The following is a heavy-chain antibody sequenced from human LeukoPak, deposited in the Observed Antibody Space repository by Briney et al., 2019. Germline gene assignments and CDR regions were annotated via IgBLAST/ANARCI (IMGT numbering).Heavy chain of an antibody. V-gene: IGHV1-2*02. Sequence: ASVKVSCKATEYTFSDCHMHWVRQAPGQGLEWMGWSNPRTGATNDAEKFRGRVTMATDTSITTAYMEVTRLRSEDTAVYYCARKQRFSNSCFDLWDQGTLVSVSS. CDR1: EYTFSDCH. CDR2: SNPRTGAT. D-gene: IGHD6-6*01. J-gene: IGHJ4*02. CDR3: ARKQRFSNSCFDL.